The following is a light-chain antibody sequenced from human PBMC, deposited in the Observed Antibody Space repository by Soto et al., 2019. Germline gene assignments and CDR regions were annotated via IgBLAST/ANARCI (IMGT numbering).Light chain of an antibody. CDR1: RSNIGSNY. V-gene: IGLV1-47*01. CDR3: AAWDDSLSGPWV. J-gene: IGLJ3*02. Sequence: QSVLTQPPSASGTPGQRVTIFCSGSRSNIGSNYVYWYQQLPGTAPKLLIYRNNQRPSGVSVRFSGSKSGTSASLAISGLRSEDEADYYCAAWDDSLSGPWVFGGGTKLTVL. CDR2: RNN.